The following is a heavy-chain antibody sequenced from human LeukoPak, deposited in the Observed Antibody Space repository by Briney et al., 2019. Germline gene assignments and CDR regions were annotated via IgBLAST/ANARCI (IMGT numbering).Heavy chain of an antibody. J-gene: IGHJ3*02. CDR3: ARARSSYGYGDAFDI. D-gene: IGHD5-18*01. Sequence: GGSLRLSCAASGFPFSSYSMNWVRQAPGKGLEWVSYIRSTGTTTYHADSVKGRFAISRDNGKNSLYLQMNSLRAEDTAVYYCARARSSYGYGDAFDIWGQGTMVTVSS. V-gene: IGHV3-48*01. CDR2: IRSTGTTT. CDR1: GFPFSSYS.